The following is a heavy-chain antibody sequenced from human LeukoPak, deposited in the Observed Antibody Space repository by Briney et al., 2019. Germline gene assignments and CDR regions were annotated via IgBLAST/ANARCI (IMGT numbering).Heavy chain of an antibody. CDR3: ATTYYDFWSGYFPYYYGMDV. V-gene: IGHV4-59*01. J-gene: IGHJ6*02. D-gene: IGHD3-3*01. CDR1: GGSFSGYY. CDR2: IYYSGST. Sequence: SETLSLTCAVYGGSFSGYYWSWIRQPPGKGLEWIGYIYYSGSTNYNPSLKSRVTISVDTSKNQFSLKLSSVTAADTAVYYCATTYYDFWSGYFPYYYGMDVWGQGTTVTVSS.